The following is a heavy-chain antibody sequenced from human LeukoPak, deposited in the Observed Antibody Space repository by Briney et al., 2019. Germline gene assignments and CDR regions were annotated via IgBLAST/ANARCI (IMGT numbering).Heavy chain of an antibody. D-gene: IGHD2-15*01. CDR2: INSGGSTI. CDR1: GFTFSSFE. J-gene: IGHJ3*02. CDR3: ARDCGGGSCYGPYDAFDI. Sequence: PGGSLRLSCAASGFTFSSFEMNWVRQAPGKGLEWVSNINSGGSTIYYADSVKGRFTISRDNAKNSLYLQMNSLRAEDTAVYYCARDCGGGSCYGPYDAFDIWGQGTMVTVSS. V-gene: IGHV3-48*03.